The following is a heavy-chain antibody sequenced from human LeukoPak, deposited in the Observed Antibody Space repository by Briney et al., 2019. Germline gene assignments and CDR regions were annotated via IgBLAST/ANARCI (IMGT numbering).Heavy chain of an antibody. J-gene: IGHJ4*02. V-gene: IGHV3-74*01. Sequence: GGSLRLSCAASGFTFSSYWMHWVRQAPGKGLVWVSRINSDGSSTSYADSVKGRFTISRDNAKNTLYLQMNSLRAEDTAVYYCARAGYDYIWGSYHTGRYFDYWGQGTLDTVSS. CDR1: GFTFSSYW. CDR3: ARAGYDYIWGSYHTGRYFDY. D-gene: IGHD3-16*02. CDR2: INSDGSST.